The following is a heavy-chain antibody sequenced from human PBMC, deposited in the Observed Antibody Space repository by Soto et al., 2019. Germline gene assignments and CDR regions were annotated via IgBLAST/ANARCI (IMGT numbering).Heavy chain of an antibody. CDR2: FDPEDGET. CDR3: ATAIAAADAFDY. Sequence: GASVKVSCKVSGYTLTELSMHWVRHAPGKGLEWMGGFDPEDGETIYAQKFQGRVTMTEDTSTDTAYMELSSLRSEDTAVYYCATAIAAADAFDYWGQGTLVTVSS. J-gene: IGHJ4*02. CDR1: GYTLTELS. V-gene: IGHV1-24*01. D-gene: IGHD6-13*01.